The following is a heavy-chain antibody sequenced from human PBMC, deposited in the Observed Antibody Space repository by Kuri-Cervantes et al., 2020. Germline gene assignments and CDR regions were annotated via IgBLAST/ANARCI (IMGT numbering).Heavy chain of an antibody. CDR3: ARALVIEYSSSSEAFDY. CDR2: ISYDGSNK. V-gene: IGHV3-30-3*01. J-gene: IGHJ4*02. D-gene: IGHD6-6*01. CDR1: GFTFGSYA. Sequence: GGSLRLSCAASGFTFGSYAMHWVRQAPGKGLEWVAVISYDGSNKYYADSVKGRFTISRDNSKNTLYLQMNSLRAEDTAVYYCARALVIEYSSSSEAFDYWGQGTLVTVSS.